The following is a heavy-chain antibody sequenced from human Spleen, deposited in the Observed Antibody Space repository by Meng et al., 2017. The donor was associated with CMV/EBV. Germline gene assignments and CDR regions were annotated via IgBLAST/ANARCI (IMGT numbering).Heavy chain of an antibody. CDR2: IYHSGST. CDR3: ARVGSTGNAFDI. V-gene: IGHV4-4*02. J-gene: IGHJ3*02. CDR1: GGSISSSNW. Sequence: GSLRLSCAVYGGSISSSNWWSWVRQPPGKGLEWIGEIYHSGSTNYNPSLKSRVTISVDKSKNQFSLKLSSVTAADTAVYYCARVGSTGNAFDIWGQGTMVTVSS. D-gene: IGHD1-14*01.